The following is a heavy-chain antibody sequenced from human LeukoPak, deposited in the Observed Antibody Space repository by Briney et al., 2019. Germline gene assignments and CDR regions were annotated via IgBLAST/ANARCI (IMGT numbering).Heavy chain of an antibody. CDR2: ISGSGGST. Sequence: GGSLRLPCAASGFTFSSYAMSWVRQAPGKGLEWVSAISGSGGSTYYADSVKGRFTISRDNSKNTLYLQMNSLRAEDTAVYYCATSIAARLGSVCWGQGTLVTVSS. D-gene: IGHD6-6*01. V-gene: IGHV3-23*01. CDR1: GFTFSSYA. J-gene: IGHJ4*02. CDR3: ATSIAARLGSVC.